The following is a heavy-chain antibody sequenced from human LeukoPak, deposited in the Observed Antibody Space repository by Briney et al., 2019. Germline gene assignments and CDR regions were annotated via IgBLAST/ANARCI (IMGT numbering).Heavy chain of an antibody. V-gene: IGHV1-69*05. CDR2: IIPIFGTA. CDR1: GCTFSSYA. CDR3: ATTRDYYDSSGYPLDY. Sequence: ASVKVSCKASGCTFSSYAISWVRQAPGQGLEWMGGIIPIFGTANYAQKFQGRVTITTDESTSTAYMELSSLRSEDTAVYYCATTRDYYDSSGYPLDYWGQGTLVTVSS. J-gene: IGHJ4*02. D-gene: IGHD3-22*01.